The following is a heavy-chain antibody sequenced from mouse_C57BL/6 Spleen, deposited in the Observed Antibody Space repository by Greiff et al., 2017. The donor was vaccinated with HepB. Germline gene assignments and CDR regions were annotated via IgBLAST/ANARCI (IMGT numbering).Heavy chain of an antibody. CDR3: ARPPFYGSSPGLDY. J-gene: IGHJ2*01. CDR2: IDPSDSYT. V-gene: IGHV1-50*01. D-gene: IGHD1-1*01. Sequence: QVHVKQPGAELVKPGASVKLSCKASGYTFTSYWMQWVKQRPGQGLEWIGEIDPSDSYTNYNQKFKGKATLTVDTSSSTAYMQLSSLTSEDSAVYYCARPPFYGSSPGLDYWGQGTTLTVSS. CDR1: GYTFTSYW.